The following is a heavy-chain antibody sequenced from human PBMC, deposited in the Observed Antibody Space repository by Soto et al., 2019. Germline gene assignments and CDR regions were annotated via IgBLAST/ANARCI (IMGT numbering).Heavy chain of an antibody. CDR2: INSSTSYI. D-gene: IGHD2-15*01. Sequence: EVQLVESGGGLVKPGGSLRLSCAASAFTFSSYSMTWVRQAPGKGLDWVSSINSSTSYIYYADSVKDLFTLSRDNANKSLYPQMNSLRTEDTAVYYCARDKDMNGMDVWGQGTTVTVSS. V-gene: IGHV3-21*01. CDR3: ARDKDMNGMDV. J-gene: IGHJ6*02. CDR1: AFTFSSYS.